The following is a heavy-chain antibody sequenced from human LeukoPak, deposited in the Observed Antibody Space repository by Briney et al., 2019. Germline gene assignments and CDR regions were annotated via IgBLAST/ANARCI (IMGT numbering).Heavy chain of an antibody. CDR3: ARTRITVAGTGGDFDC. Sequence: SETLSLTCTVSGGPISSYYWSWIRQSPGKGLECIGYIYHSGSTKYHSSLKSRVTISVDTSKNQFSLKLNSVTAADTAVYYCARTRITVAGTGGDFDCWGQGTLVTVSS. V-gene: IGHV4-59*01. CDR1: GGPISSYY. D-gene: IGHD6-19*01. J-gene: IGHJ4*02. CDR2: IYHSGST.